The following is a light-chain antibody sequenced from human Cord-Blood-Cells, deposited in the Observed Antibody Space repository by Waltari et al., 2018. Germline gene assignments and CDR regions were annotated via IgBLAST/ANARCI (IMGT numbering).Light chain of an antibody. V-gene: IGKV3-11*01. CDR3: QQRSNWPLT. CDR1: QSVSSY. Sequence: EIVLTQSPATLSLSLGERATLSCGASQSVSSYLAWYQQKPGQAPRLLIYDASNRATGIPARFSGSGSGTDFTLTISSLEPEDFAVYYCQQRSNWPLTFGGGTKVEIK. J-gene: IGKJ4*01. CDR2: DAS.